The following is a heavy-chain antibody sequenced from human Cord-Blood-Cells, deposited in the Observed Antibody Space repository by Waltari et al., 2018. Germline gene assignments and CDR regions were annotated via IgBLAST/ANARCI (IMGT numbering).Heavy chain of an antibody. Sequence: QLQLQESGPGLVKPSETLSLTCTVSGGSISSSSYYWGWIRQPPGKGLEWIGSIYYSGSTYYNPSLKSRVTISVDTSKNQFSLKLSSVTAADTAVYYCARHDMVRGVLIDYWGQGTLVTVSS. CDR1: GGSISSSSYY. V-gene: IGHV4-39*07. D-gene: IGHD3-10*01. J-gene: IGHJ4*02. CDR2: IYYSGST. CDR3: ARHDMVRGVLIDY.